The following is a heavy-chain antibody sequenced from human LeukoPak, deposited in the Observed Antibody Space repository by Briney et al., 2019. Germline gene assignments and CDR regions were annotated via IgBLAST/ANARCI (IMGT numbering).Heavy chain of an antibody. V-gene: IGHV4-34*01. J-gene: IGHJ5*02. CDR2: INHSGST. CDR1: GGSFSGYY. D-gene: IGHD3-22*01. CDR3: ARCRPYYYDSSGYYNWFDP. Sequence: SETLSLTCAVYGGSFSGYYWSWIRQPPGKGLEWIGEINHSGSTNYNPSLKSRVTISVDTPKTQFSLKLSSVTAADTAVYYCARCRPYYYDSSGYYNWFDPWGQGTLVTVSS.